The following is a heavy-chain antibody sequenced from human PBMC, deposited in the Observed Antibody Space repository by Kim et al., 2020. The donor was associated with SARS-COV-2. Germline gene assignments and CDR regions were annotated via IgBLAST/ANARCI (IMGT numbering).Heavy chain of an antibody. Sequence: GGSLRLSCAASGFTFSSYWMHWVRQAPGKGLVWVSRINSDGSSTSYADSVKGRFTISRDNAKNTLYLQMNSLRAEDTAVYYCARGDPIVVVPAASLEKYYYSYGMDVWGEGTTVTVSS. CDR3: ARGDPIVVVPAASLEKYYYSYGMDV. V-gene: IGHV3-74*01. CDR2: INSDGSST. CDR1: GFTFSSYW. J-gene: IGHJ6*04. D-gene: IGHD2-2*01.